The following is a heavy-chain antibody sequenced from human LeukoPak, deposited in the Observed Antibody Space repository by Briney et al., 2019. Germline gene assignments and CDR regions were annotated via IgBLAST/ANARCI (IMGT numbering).Heavy chain of an antibody. CDR2: ISHNGNT. CDR3: ARDGYSAYDRDLDH. CDR1: GASISDTNW. J-gene: IGHJ4*02. Sequence: SETLSLTCTISGASISDTNWWTWVRQPPGKGLEWIGEISHNGNTNYSPSLKSRVTISVDKSKNQFSLRLDSVTAADTAVYYCARDGYSAYDRDLDHWGQGALVAVSS. V-gene: IGHV4-4*02. D-gene: IGHD5-12*01.